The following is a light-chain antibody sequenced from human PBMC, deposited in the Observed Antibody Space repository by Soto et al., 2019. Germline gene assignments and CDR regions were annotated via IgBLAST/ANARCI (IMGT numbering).Light chain of an antibody. Sequence: QSALTQPPSASGSPGQSVAISCTGTSSDVGGYNYVSWYQQHPGKAPKLMIYEVNKRPSGVPDRFSGSKSGNTASLTVSGLQAEDEADYYCCSYAASNTFVFGTGTKVTVL. CDR2: EVN. J-gene: IGLJ1*01. V-gene: IGLV2-8*01. CDR1: SSDVGGYNY. CDR3: CSYAASNTFV.